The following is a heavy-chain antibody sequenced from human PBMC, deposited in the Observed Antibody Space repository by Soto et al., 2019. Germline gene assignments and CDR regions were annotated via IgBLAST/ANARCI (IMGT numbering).Heavy chain of an antibody. J-gene: IGHJ6*02. V-gene: IGHV3-15*01. CDR1: GFTFSNAW. D-gene: IGHD6-13*01. Sequence: TGGSLRLSCAASGFTFSNAWMSWFRQAPGKGLEWVGRIKSKTDGGTTDYAAPVKGRFPISRDESKNTLYLQMNSLKTEDTAVYYCTATPTGQQLVPDYGMDVWGQGTTVTVSS. CDR2: IKSKTDGGTT. CDR3: TATPTGQQLVPDYGMDV.